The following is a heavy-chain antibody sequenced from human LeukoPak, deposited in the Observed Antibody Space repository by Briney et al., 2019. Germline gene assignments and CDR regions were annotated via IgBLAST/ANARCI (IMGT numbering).Heavy chain of an antibody. CDR3: AKDEAFEWFGELLSY. V-gene: IGHV3-30*18. J-gene: IGHJ4*02. Sequence: PGGSLRLPCAASGFTFSSYGMHWVRQAPGKGLEWVAIILYDGSNKYYADSVKGRFTISRDNSKNTLYLQMNSLRAEDTAVYYCAKDEAFEWFGELLSYWGQGTLVTVSS. CDR2: ILYDGSNK. CDR1: GFTFSSYG. D-gene: IGHD3-10*01.